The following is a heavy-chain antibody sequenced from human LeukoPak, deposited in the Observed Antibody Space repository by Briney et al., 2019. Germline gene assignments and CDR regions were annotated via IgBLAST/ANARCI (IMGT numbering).Heavy chain of an antibody. CDR1: GFTISNYW. CDR3: ARSDSSGYYGRNQQIFDY. CDR2: IDSDGSTT. V-gene: IGHV3-74*01. D-gene: IGHD3-22*01. Sequence: GGSLRLSCVGSGFTISNYWMHWVRQAPGTGLVWVSRIDSDGSTTSYADSVKGRFTISRDNAKNTLYLQMNSLRAEDTAVYYCARSDSSGYYGRNQQIFDYWGQGTLVTVSS. J-gene: IGHJ4*02.